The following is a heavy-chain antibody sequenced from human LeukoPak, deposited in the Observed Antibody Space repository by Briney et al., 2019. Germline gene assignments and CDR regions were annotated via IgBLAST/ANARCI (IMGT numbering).Heavy chain of an antibody. CDR2: ISGSGSTI. J-gene: IGHJ4*02. Sequence: AGGSLRLSCAASGFTFSSYEMNWVRQAPGKGLEWVSYISGSGSTIYYADSVKGRFTISRDNAKNSLYLQMNSLRAEDTAVYYCARAPLLYCSSTSCYLRWGQGTLVTVSS. V-gene: IGHV3-48*03. CDR3: ARAPLLYCSSTSCYLR. CDR1: GFTFSSYE. D-gene: IGHD2-2*01.